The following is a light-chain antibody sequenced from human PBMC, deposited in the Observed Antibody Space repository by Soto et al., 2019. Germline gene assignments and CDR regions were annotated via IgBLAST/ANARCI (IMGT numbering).Light chain of an antibody. V-gene: IGKV1-5*03. J-gene: IGKJ1*01. CDR2: KAS. CDR1: QSISSW. CDR3: QQDNSYCT. Sequence: DIQMTQSPSTLSASVGDRVTITCRASQSISSWLAWFQQKPGNAPNLLIYKASSLEREVPTRISGNESRKEVPLTISNLHADDVATYYFQQDNSYCTFGQGTNVEIK.